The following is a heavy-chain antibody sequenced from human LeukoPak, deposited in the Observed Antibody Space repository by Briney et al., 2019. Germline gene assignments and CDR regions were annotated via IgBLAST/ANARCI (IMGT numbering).Heavy chain of an antibody. CDR3: ARGYDSSGYEGFFDY. CDR2: INPNSGGT. CDR1: GYTFTGYF. D-gene: IGHD3-22*01. Sequence: ASVKVSCKASGYTFTGYFMYWVRQAPGQGLEWMGWINPNSGGTNYAQKFQGRVTMTRDTSISTAYMELSRLRSDDTAVYYCARGYDSSGYEGFFDYWGQGTLVTVSS. J-gene: IGHJ4*02. V-gene: IGHV1-2*02.